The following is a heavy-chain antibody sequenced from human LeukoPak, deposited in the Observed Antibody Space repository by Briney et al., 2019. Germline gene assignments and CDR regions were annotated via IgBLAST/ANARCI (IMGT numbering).Heavy chain of an antibody. Sequence: GGSLRLSCAASGLTLDDYGMSWVRQAPGKGLEWVSGINWNGGSTGYADSVKGRFTISRDNAKNSLYLQMNSLRAEDTALYYCVRGRYYYDSSGPLMDVWGQGTTVTVSS. D-gene: IGHD3-22*01. CDR1: GLTLDDYG. CDR2: INWNGGST. V-gene: IGHV3-20*04. CDR3: VRGRYYYDSSGPLMDV. J-gene: IGHJ6*02.